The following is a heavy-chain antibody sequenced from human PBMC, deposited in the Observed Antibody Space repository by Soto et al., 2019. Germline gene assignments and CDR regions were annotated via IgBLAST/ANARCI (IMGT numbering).Heavy chain of an antibody. J-gene: IGHJ6*02. CDR2: INPSSSHI. CDR1: GFTFASYH. CDR3: AWAYCGGVGCYLRRDAFDV. V-gene: IGHV3-21*02. Sequence: EVQLVESGGGLVMPGGSLRLSCAASGFTFASYHMSWVRQSPGKGLDWVSSINPSSSHIYYADSVMGRFTISIDDSNNSLYLLMNSLRTEYVAIYYCAWAYCGGVGCYLRRDAFDVWGQGTTVMVSS. D-gene: IGHD2-21*01.